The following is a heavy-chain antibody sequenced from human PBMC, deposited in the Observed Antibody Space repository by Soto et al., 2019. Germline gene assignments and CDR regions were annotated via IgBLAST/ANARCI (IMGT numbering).Heavy chain of an antibody. CDR2: VYKSGST. J-gene: IGHJ4*02. V-gene: IGHV4-39*01. Sequence: SETLSLTCSVSGDSITNTTYYWDWIRQPPGKGLEWLGSVYKSGSTYYNPSLKSRVTVSVDTAKNQFSLELDSVTAADTAVYYCASQRDGYIIDYWGQGRLVTVSP. CDR3: ASQRDGYIIDY. CDR1: GDSITNTTYY. D-gene: IGHD1-1*01.